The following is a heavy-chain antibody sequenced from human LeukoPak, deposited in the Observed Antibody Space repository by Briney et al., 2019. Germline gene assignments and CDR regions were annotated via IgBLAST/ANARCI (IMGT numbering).Heavy chain of an antibody. CDR3: TDMGTGDY. V-gene: IGHV3-73*01. Sequence: GGSLTLSCAASGFTFSGSAMHWVRQASGKGLEWVGRIRSKANSYATAYAASVKGRFTISRDDSKNTAYLQMNSLKTEDTAVYYCTDMGTGDYWGQGTLVTVSS. CDR2: IRSKANSYAT. CDR1: GFTFSGSA. J-gene: IGHJ4*02. D-gene: IGHD3-10*01.